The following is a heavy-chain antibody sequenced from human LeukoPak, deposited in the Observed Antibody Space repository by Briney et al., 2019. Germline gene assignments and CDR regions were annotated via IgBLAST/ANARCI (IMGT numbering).Heavy chain of an antibody. CDR3: AREIWFGEGFDY. CDR2: TRNKANSYTT. Sequence: GGSLRLSCAASGFTFSDHYMDWVRQAPGKGLEWVGRTRNKANSYTTEYAASVKGRFTISRDDSKNSLYLQVNSLKTEDTAVYYCAREIWFGEGFDYWGQGTLVTVSS. J-gene: IGHJ4*02. D-gene: IGHD3-10*01. V-gene: IGHV3-72*01. CDR1: GFTFSDHY.